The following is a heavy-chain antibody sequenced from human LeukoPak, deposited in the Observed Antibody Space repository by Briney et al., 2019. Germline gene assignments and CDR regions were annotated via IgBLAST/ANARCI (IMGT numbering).Heavy chain of an antibody. V-gene: IGHV4-31*03. D-gene: IGHD2-2*01. CDR1: GGSISSGGYY. Sequence: SETLSLTCTVSGGSISSGGYYWSWIRQHPGKGLEWIGYIYYSGSPYYNPSLKSRVTISVDTSKNQFSLKLSSVTAADTAVYYCARGSLGYCSSTSCPYYFDYWGQGTLVTVSS. CDR3: ARGSLGYCSSTSCPYYFDY. CDR2: IYYSGSP. J-gene: IGHJ4*02.